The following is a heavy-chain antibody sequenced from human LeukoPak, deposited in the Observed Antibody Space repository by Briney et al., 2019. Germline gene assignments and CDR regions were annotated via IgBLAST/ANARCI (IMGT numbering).Heavy chain of an antibody. D-gene: IGHD3-16*01. V-gene: IGHV3-30*02. J-gene: IGHJ4*02. CDR2: IRYDGSNK. CDR3: AKLRTLTALGY. Sequence: GGSLRLSCAASGFTFSSYGMHWVRQAPGKGLEGVAFIRYDGSNKYYADSVKGRFTISRDNSKNTLYLQMNSLRAEDTAVYYCAKLRTLTALGYWGQGTLVTVSS. CDR1: GFTFSSYG.